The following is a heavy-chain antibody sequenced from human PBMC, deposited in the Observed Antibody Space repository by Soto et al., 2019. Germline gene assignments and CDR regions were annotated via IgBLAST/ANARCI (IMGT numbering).Heavy chain of an antibody. V-gene: IGHV1-69*12. J-gene: IGHJ4*02. D-gene: IGHD2-21*02. CDR3: ASYIVVVTAIQRPFDY. CDR2: IIPIFGTA. CDR1: GGTFSSYA. Sequence: QVQLVQSGAEVKKPGSSVKVSCKASGGTFSSYAISWVRQAPGQGLEWMGGIIPIFGTANYAQKFQGRVTITADESTSTAYMELSSLRSEDMAVYYCASYIVVVTAIQRPFDYWGQGTLVTVSS.